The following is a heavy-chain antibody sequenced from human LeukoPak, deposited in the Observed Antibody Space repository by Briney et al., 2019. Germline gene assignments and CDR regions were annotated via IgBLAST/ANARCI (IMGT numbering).Heavy chain of an antibody. V-gene: IGHV4-4*07. CDR1: GGSISSYY. J-gene: IGHJ4*02. Sequence: PSETLSLTCTVSGGSISSYYWSWIRQPAGKGLEWIGRIYTSGSTNYNPSLKSRVTMSVDTSKNQFSLKLSSVTAADTAVYYCARETESNCSGGSCYYFDYWGQGTLVTVSS. D-gene: IGHD2-15*01. CDR2: IYTSGST. CDR3: ARETESNCSGGSCYYFDY.